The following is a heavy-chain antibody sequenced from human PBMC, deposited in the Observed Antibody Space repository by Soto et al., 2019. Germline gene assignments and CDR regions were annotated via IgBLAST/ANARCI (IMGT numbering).Heavy chain of an antibody. D-gene: IGHD3-10*01. CDR1: GGSISSSSYY. V-gene: IGHV4-39*01. Sequence: QLQLQESGPGLVKPSETLSLTCTVSGGSISSSSYYWGWIRQPPGKGLEWIGSIYYSGSTYYNPSLKSRVTISVDTSKNQFSLKLSSVTAADTAVYYCARRKYGSGSYRPGDYYYYMDVWGKGTTVTVSS. CDR2: IYYSGST. J-gene: IGHJ6*03. CDR3: ARRKYGSGSYRPGDYYYYMDV.